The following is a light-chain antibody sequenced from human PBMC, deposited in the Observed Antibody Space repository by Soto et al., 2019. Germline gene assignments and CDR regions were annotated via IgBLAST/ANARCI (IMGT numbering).Light chain of an antibody. Sequence: IQMTQSPSSLSASVGDRVTITCRASKSISSYLNWDQQKPGNAPKLLIYAASSLQREVPSRLGCSGSETDFTLTLSSLQPEDFATYYCQQSYSTPRTFGQGTKVDSK. CDR1: KSISSY. J-gene: IGKJ1*01. V-gene: IGKV1-39*01. CDR3: QQSYSTPRT. CDR2: AAS.